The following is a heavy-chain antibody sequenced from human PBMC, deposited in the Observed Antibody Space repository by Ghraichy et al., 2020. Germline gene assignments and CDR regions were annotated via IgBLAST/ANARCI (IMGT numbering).Heavy chain of an antibody. Sequence: SETLSLTCAVYGGSFSGYYWSWIRQPPGKGLEWIGEINHSGSTNYNPSLKSRVTISVDTSKNQFSLKLSSVTAADTAVYYCARGSYDFWSGYLGYYYGMDVWGQGTTVTVSS. CDR1: GGSFSGYY. CDR2: INHSGST. D-gene: IGHD3-3*01. V-gene: IGHV4-34*01. CDR3: ARGSYDFWSGYLGYYYGMDV. J-gene: IGHJ6*02.